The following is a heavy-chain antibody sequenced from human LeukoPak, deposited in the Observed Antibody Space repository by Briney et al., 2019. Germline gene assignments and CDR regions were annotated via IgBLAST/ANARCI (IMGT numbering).Heavy chain of an antibody. CDR1: GYTFTGYY. J-gene: IGHJ5*02. CDR3: ARESLRRGRYGGNFNWFDP. Sequence: GASVKVSCKASGYTFTGYYMHWVRQAPGQGLEWMGRIIPILGIANYAQKFQGRVTITADKSTSTAYMELSSLRSEDTAVYYCARESLRRGRYGGNFNWFDPWGQGTLVTVSS. D-gene: IGHD4-23*01. CDR2: IIPILGIA. V-gene: IGHV1-69*04.